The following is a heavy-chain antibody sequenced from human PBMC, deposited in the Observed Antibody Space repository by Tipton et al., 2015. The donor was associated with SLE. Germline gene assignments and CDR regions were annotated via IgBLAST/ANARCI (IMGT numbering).Heavy chain of an antibody. CDR3: ARALSSSGGFDY. J-gene: IGHJ4*02. D-gene: IGHD6-13*01. Sequence: TLSLTCTVSGGSISSGSYYWSWIRQPAGKGLEWIGRIYTSGSTNYNPSLKSRVTISVDTPKNQFSLKLSSVTAADTAVYYCARALSSSGGFDYWGQGTLVTVSP. V-gene: IGHV4-61*02. CDR1: GGSISSGSYY. CDR2: IYTSGST.